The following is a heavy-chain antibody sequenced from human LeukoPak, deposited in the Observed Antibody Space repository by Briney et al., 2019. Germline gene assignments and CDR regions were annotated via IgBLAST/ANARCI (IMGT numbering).Heavy chain of an antibody. V-gene: IGHV3-7*01. J-gene: IGHJ4*02. D-gene: IGHD5-24*01. CDR2: IKQDGSEK. CDR1: GFTFSSTG. CDR3: ARGGIWVQVPAYTDG. Sequence: GGPLRLSCAASGFTFSSTGMAGVRKAPGKGLEWVANIKQDGSEKYYADSVKGRFTIYRDNAKTTVYLQINSLRAEHTAVDYCARGGIWVQVPAYTDGWGQGSLVTVSS.